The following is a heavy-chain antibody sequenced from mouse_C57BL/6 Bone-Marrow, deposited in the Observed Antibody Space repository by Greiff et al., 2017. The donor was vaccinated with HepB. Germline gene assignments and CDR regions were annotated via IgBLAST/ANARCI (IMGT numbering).Heavy chain of an antibody. CDR2: IYPGDGDT. CDR1: GYAFSSSW. J-gene: IGHJ4*01. V-gene: IGHV1-82*01. Sequence: QVQLQQSGPELVKPGASVKISCKASGYAFSSSWMNWVKQRPGKGLEWIGRIYPGDGDTNYNGKFKGKATLTADKSSSTAYMQLSSLTSEDSSVYYCASRSPYAMDYWGQGTSVTVSS. CDR3: ASRSPYAMDY.